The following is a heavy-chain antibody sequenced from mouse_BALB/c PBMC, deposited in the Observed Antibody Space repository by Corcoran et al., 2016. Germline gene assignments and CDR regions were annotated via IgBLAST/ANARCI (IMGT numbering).Heavy chain of an antibody. J-gene: IGHJ1*01. CDR2: IFPGSDNT. Sequence: QVLLQQSGPELVKPGSSVKISCKASGYSFTSYYIHWVKQRPGQGLEWIGWIFPGSDNTKYNEKFKGKATLTADTSSSTAYMQLSSLTSEDSAVHFCARFYGSSYFKYFDVWGAGTTVTVSS. V-gene: IGHV1-66*01. CDR1: GYSFTSYY. CDR3: ARFYGSSYFKYFDV. D-gene: IGHD1-1*01.